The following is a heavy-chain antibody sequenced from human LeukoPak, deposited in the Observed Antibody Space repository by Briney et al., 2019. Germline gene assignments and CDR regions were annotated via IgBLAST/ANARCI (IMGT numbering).Heavy chain of an antibody. CDR3: AGMIRGSDAFDI. D-gene: IGHD3-10*01. V-gene: IGHV4-39*01. J-gene: IGHJ3*02. Sequence: SETLSLTCNVSGGSISSRSYYWGWIRQPPGKGLEWIGSIYYSGNTFYNSSLKSRVTISVDTSKNQFSLNLTSVTAADTAVYYCAGMIRGSDAFDIWGQGTMVTVPS. CDR2: IYYSGNT. CDR1: GGSISSRSYY.